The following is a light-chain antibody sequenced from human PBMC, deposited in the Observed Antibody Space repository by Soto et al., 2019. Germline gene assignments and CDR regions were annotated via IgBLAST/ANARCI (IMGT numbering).Light chain of an antibody. CDR2: LAS. Sequence: EVVMTQSPATLSVSPGERATLSCRASQSVGTNLAWYQQKPGQAPRLLFYLASTRAPGIPARFSASGSGTEFTLTITSLQSEDFAFYYCQQYNNWPPTTFGQGTRLEIK. CDR1: QSVGTN. V-gene: IGKV3-15*01. CDR3: QQYNNWPPTT. J-gene: IGKJ5*01.